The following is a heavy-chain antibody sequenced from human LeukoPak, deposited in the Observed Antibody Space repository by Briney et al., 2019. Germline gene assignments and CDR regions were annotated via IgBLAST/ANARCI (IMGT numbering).Heavy chain of an antibody. CDR3: ATYYDSSGYYSLYYFDY. V-gene: IGHV4-59*04. CDR2: IYYTGST. J-gene: IGHJ4*02. CDR1: GGSISSYY. D-gene: IGHD3-22*01. Sequence: PSETLSLTCTVSGGSISSYYWTWIRQPPGKGLEWIGYIYYTGSTYYNPSLKSRVTISVDTSKNQFSLKLSSVTAADTAVYYCATYYDSSGYYSLYYFDYWGQGTLVTVSS.